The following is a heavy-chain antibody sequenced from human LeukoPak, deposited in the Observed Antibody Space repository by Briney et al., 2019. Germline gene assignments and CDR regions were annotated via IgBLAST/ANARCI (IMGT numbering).Heavy chain of an antibody. CDR2: INPKSGGT. Sequence: GASVKVSCKSSGYTFTGYYMHWVRQAPGQGLEWMGWINPKSGGTNYAQKFQGRVTMTRDTSINTVYMEMRRLRSDDTAVYYCAREHDPSKWYDSSGYPDYWGQGTLVTVSS. D-gene: IGHD3-22*01. V-gene: IGHV1-2*02. CDR1: GYTFTGYY. J-gene: IGHJ4*02. CDR3: AREHDPSKWYDSSGYPDY.